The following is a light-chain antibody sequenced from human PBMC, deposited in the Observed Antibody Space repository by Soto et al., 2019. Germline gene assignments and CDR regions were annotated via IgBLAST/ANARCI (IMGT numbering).Light chain of an antibody. J-gene: IGLJ2*01. CDR1: SSDIGAYNF. Sequence: QSALTQPASVSGSPGQSITISCTGTSSDIGAYNFVSWCQQHPGKAPKLMLYDVNIRPSGVSNRFSGSKSGNTASLTISELQAEDEADYYCTSWTTSTTMIFGGGTKVTVL. CDR3: TSWTTSTTMI. CDR2: DVN. V-gene: IGLV2-14*03.